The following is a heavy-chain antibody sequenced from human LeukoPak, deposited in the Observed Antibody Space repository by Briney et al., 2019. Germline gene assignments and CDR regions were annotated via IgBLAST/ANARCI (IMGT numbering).Heavy chain of an antibody. CDR3: AKDREVSTSWWRANWFDP. J-gene: IGHJ5*02. CDR2: ISDSGGST. V-gene: IGHV3-23*01. D-gene: IGHD2-2*01. CDR1: GFTFSSYA. Sequence: GGSLRLSCTASGFTFSSYAMSWVRQAPGKGLEWVSVISDSGGSTYYADSVKGRFTISRDNSKNTLYLQMNSLRAEDTAVYYCAKDREVSTSWWRANWFDPWGQGTLVTASS.